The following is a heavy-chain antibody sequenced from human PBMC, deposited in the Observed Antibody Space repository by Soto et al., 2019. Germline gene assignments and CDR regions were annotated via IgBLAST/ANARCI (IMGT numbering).Heavy chain of an antibody. J-gene: IGHJ4*02. Sequence: SLRLSCAASGFTFSSYWMHWVRQAPGKGLVWVSRINSDGSSTSYADSVKGRFTISRDNAKNTLYLQMNSLRAEDTAVYYCARERGTMVRGVIIRSTDYWGQGTLVTVSS. CDR1: GFTFSSYW. V-gene: IGHV3-74*01. CDR2: INSDGSST. CDR3: ARERGTMVRGVIIRSTDY. D-gene: IGHD3-10*01.